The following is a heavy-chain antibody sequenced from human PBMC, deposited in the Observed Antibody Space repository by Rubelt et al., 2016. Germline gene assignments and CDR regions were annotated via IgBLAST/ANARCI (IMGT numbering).Heavy chain of an antibody. CDR3: ARAASSYGGNPLFDN. D-gene: IGHD4-23*01. Sequence: QVELQASGPGLVKPSQTLSLTCIVSGGSISTDDYYWGWIRQHPGKGLEWIGYIYNSATTYYKPSLKSRVTISADTSQNQFSLTRSSVTAADTAVYYCARAASSYGGNPLFDNWGQGTLVTVSS. CDR2: IYNSATT. CDR1: GGSISTDDYY. J-gene: IGHJ4*02. V-gene: IGHV4-31*03.